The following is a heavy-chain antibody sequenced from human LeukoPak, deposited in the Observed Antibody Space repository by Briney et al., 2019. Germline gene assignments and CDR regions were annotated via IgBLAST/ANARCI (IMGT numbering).Heavy chain of an antibody. D-gene: IGHD2-2*01. CDR3: ARDGSPYCSSTSCYAH. V-gene: IGHV3-66*01. Sequence: GGSLRLSCAASGFTVSSNYMSWVRQAPGKWLEWVSVIYSGGSTYYADSVKGRFTISRDNSKNTLYLQMNSLRAEDTAVYYCARDGSPYCSSTSCYAHWGQGTLVTVSS. CDR2: IYSGGST. CDR1: GFTVSSNY. J-gene: IGHJ4*02.